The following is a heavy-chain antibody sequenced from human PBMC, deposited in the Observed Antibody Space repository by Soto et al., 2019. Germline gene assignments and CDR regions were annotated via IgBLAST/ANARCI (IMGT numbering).Heavy chain of an antibody. J-gene: IGHJ6*02. CDR1: GFTFSSYA. CDR2: ISGSGGST. Sequence: GGSLRLSCAASGFTFSSYAMSWVRQAPGKGLEWVSAISGSGGSTYYADSVKGRFTISRDNSKNTLYLQMNSLRAEDTAVYYCANAPSAITDYYYYGMDVWGQGTKVTVS. V-gene: IGHV3-23*01. CDR3: ANAPSAITDYYYYGMDV. D-gene: IGHD5-12*01.